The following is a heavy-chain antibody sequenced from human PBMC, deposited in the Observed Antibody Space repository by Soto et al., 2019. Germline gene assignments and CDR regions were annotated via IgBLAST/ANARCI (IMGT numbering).Heavy chain of an antibody. CDR1: GFTFSSYA. D-gene: IGHD1-26*01. Sequence: GGSLRLSCAVSGFTFSSYAMSWVRQAPGKGLEWVSVISGSGGSTYYADSVKGRFTISRDNPKNTLYLQMNSLRAEDTAVYYCAKKSRGFAEGEAFDIWGQGTMVTVSS. V-gene: IGHV3-23*01. CDR3: AKKSRGFAEGEAFDI. CDR2: ISGSGGST. J-gene: IGHJ3*02.